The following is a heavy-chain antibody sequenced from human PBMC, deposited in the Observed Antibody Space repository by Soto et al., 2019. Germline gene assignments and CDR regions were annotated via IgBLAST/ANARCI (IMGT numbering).Heavy chain of an antibody. V-gene: IGHV1-2*04. CDR2: INPNSGGT. Sequence: QVQLVQSGAEVKKPGASVKVSCKASGYTFTGYYMHWVRQAPGQGLEWMGWINPNSGGTNYAQKFQGWVTMTRDTSISTAYMGLSRLRSDDTAVYYWARATGYDPYGMDVWGQGTTVTVSS. J-gene: IGHJ6*02. CDR3: ARATGYDPYGMDV. D-gene: IGHD3-9*01. CDR1: GYTFTGYY.